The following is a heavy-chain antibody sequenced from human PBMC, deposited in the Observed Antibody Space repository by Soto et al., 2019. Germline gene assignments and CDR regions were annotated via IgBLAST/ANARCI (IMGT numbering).Heavy chain of an antibody. Sequence: PSETLSLTCTVSGVSISSNDYYWGWVRQPPGKGLEWIGSLHYSGSTYYNPSLKSRVTISVDTSKNQFSLRVISVTSADTAVYFCASQPPTTNFAFWGHGTLVTVSS. CDR3: ASQPPTTNFAF. J-gene: IGHJ4*01. CDR2: LHYSGST. V-gene: IGHV4-39*01. D-gene: IGHD4-17*01. CDR1: GVSISSNDYY.